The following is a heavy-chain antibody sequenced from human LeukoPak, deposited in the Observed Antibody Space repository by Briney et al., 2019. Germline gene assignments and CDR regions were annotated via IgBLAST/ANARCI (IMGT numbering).Heavy chain of an antibody. CDR3: AKSMGDYYDSSGYTY. V-gene: IGHV3-9*01. D-gene: IGHD3-22*01. Sequence: PLRLFCAASGFPFDDQVMLGLGAAPGKGLECVSGLSWNSGSIGYADSVKGRFTISRDNAKDSLYLQMNSLRAEDTALYYCAKSMGDYYDSSGYTYWGQGTLVTVSS. J-gene: IGHJ4*02. CDR1: GFPFDDQV. CDR2: LSWNSGSI.